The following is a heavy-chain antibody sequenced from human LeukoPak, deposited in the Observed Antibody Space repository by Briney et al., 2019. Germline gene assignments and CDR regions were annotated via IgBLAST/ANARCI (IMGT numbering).Heavy chain of an antibody. V-gene: IGHV3-74*01. D-gene: IGHD4-23*01. CDR1: GFTFNTYA. J-gene: IGHJ4*02. CDR2: ISPDGRTT. CDR3: VGGTSADY. Sequence: GGSLRLSCAVSGFTFNTYAMHWVRQAPGKGLVWVSRISPDGRTTAYADSVKGRFTVSRDNAKNPLFLQMNSLRPEDTSLYYCVGGTSADYWGQGTLVTVSS.